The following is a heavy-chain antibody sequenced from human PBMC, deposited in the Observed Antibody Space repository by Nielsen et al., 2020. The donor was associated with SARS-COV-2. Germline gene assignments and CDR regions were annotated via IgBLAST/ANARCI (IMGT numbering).Heavy chain of an antibody. D-gene: IGHD3-3*01. Sequence: ASVQVSCQASGYTFTSSDINWVRQATGQGLEWMGWMNPNSGNTGYAQKFQGRVTMTRNTSISTAYMELSSLRSEDTAVYYCARAGSGSPTDYWGQGTLVTVAS. CDR3: ARAGSGSPTDY. V-gene: IGHV1-8*01. J-gene: IGHJ4*02. CDR2: MNPNSGNT. CDR1: GYTFTSSD.